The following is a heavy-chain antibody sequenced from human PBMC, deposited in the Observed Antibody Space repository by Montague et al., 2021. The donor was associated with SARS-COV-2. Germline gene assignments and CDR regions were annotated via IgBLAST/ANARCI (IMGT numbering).Heavy chain of an antibody. J-gene: IGHJ3*02. CDR1: GFTVSSNY. V-gene: IGHV3-23*01. CDR3: AKETLERHFAYDI. CDR2: VSGSANEI. D-gene: IGHD1-1*01. Sequence: SLRLSCAASGFTVSSNYMSWVRQAPGKGLEWVSGVSGSANEIYYADSVRGRFTISRDNSKNTLYLQMESLRGEDTAKYYCAKETLERHFAYDIWGQGTMVTVSS.